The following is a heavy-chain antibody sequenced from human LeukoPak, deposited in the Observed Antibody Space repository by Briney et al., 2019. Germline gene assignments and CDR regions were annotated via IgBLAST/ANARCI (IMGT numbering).Heavy chain of an antibody. V-gene: IGHV4-39*07. CDR3: ARDYRSSYGSGHSGFDP. D-gene: IGHD3-10*01. CDR2: VYNTGST. Sequence: SETLSLTCSVSGGSMSSENEYWGWIRQTPGKGLEWIGSVYNTGSTDYNPSLKRRFSISIDTSKNQFSLRVTSVTAADTAVYYCARDYRSSYGSGHSGFDPWGQGTLVTVSS. CDR1: GGSMSSENEY. J-gene: IGHJ5*02.